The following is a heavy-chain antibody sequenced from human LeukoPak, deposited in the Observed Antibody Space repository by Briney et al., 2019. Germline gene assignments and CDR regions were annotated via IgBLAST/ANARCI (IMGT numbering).Heavy chain of an antibody. V-gene: IGHV1-18*01. D-gene: IGHD3-3*01. Sequence: ASVKVSCKASGYTFTSYGITWVRQAPGQGLEWMGWISAYNGNTNYAQKLQGSVTMTTDTSTSTAYMELRSLRSDDTAVYYCARDDPYYDFWSGYLYNWFDPWGQGTLVTVSS. CDR2: ISAYNGNT. CDR1: GYTFTSYG. J-gene: IGHJ5*02. CDR3: ARDDPYYDFWSGYLYNWFDP.